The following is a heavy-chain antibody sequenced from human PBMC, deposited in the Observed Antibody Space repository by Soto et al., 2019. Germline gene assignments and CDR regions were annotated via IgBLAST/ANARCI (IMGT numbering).Heavy chain of an antibody. D-gene: IGHD3-10*01. J-gene: IGHJ4*02. CDR2: ISYDGNNR. V-gene: IGHV3-30-3*01. Sequence: GGSLRLSCAASGFTFSSYAIHWVRQAPGKGLEWVAVISYDGNNRYYADSVTGRFTISRDNSKNTLYLQMNSLSTEDTAVYYCARDQYQLLWFGELFDYWGQGALVTVSS. CDR3: ARDQYQLLWFGELFDY. CDR1: GFTFSSYA.